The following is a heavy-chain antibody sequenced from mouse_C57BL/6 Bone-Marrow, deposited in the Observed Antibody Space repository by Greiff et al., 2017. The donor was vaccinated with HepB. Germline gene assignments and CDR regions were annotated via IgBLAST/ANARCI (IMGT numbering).Heavy chain of an antibody. CDR3: AISLYDGYYDWFAY. V-gene: IGHV1-74*01. D-gene: IGHD2-3*01. CDR1: GYTFTSYW. CDR2: IHPSDSDT. Sequence: QVHVKQPGAELVKPGASVKVSCKASGYTFTSYWMHWVKQRPGQGLEWIGRIHPSDSDTNYNQKFKGKATLTVDKSSSTAYMQLSSLTSEDSAVYYCAISLYDGYYDWFAYWGQGTLVTVSA. J-gene: IGHJ3*01.